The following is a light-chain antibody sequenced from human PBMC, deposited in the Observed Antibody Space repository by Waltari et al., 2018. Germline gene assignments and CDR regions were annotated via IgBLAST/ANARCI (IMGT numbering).Light chain of an antibody. V-gene: IGKV3-20*01. Sequence: EIVLTQSPGTLSLSPGERATLSCRASQSVGRTLTWYQAKPGQAPRLLIYGASSRATVIPDRFSGSGSGTDFSLTISRLGPEDFAVYYCQHYVRLPVTFGQGTKVEIK. CDR3: QHYVRLPVT. CDR2: GAS. CDR1: QSVGRT. J-gene: IGKJ1*01.